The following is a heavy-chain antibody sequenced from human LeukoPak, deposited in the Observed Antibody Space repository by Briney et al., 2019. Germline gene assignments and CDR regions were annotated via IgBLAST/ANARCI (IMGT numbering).Heavy chain of an antibody. V-gene: IGHV4-4*02. J-gene: IGHJ4*02. CDR3: ARKSSSWYGLMNY. CDR2: IYHSGST. CDR1: GGSFSSSNW. Sequence: SGTLSLTCAVSGGSFSSSNWWSWVRPPPGKGLDWIGEIYHSGSTNYNPSLKSRVTISLDKSKNQFSLRLSSVTAADTAVYYCARKSSSWYGLMNYWGQGTLVTVSS. D-gene: IGHD6-13*01.